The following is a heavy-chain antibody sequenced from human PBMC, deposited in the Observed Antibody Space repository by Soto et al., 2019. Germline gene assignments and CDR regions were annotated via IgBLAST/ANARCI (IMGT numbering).Heavy chain of an antibody. CDR2: ISTSSSTE. CDR1: GFTFSSYN. CDR3: ARHNDHLTFGP. J-gene: IGHJ5*02. Sequence: EVQLVESGGGLVQPGGSLRLSCAASGFTFSSYNMNWVRQAPGKGLEWVSYISTSSSTEYYADSVKGRFTISRDNAKNSLYLQMNSLRAEDTAVYYCARHNDHLTFGPWGQGTLVTVSS. D-gene: IGHD1-1*01. V-gene: IGHV3-48*01.